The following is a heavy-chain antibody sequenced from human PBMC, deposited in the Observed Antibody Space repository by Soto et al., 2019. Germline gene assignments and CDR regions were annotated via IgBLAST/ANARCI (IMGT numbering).Heavy chain of an antibody. Sequence: SVKVSCKTSGFTFSSSAVHWVRQARGHRLQWIGWIDVGSANANYAQMLQERVTISRDMSTSTAYMELSSLRPEDTAVYYCAREGFRGVMSYYGMDVWGQGTTVTV. CDR1: GFTFSSSA. J-gene: IGHJ6*02. CDR3: AREGFRGVMSYYGMDV. CDR2: IDVGSANA. V-gene: IGHV1-58*01. D-gene: IGHD3-16*01.